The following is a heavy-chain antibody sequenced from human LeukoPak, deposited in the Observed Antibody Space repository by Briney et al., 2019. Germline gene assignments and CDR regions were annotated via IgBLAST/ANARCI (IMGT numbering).Heavy chain of an antibody. CDR2: ISGSGGST. CDR1: GFTFSSYA. CDR3: ARVRDPGIAAAGTFDY. V-gene: IGHV3-23*01. J-gene: IGHJ4*02. Sequence: GGSLRLSCAASGFTFSSYAMSWVRQAPGKGLEWVSAISGSGGSTYYADSVKGRFTISRDNSKNTLYLQMNSLRAEDTAVYYCARVRDPGIAAAGTFDYWGQGTLVTVSS. D-gene: IGHD6-13*01.